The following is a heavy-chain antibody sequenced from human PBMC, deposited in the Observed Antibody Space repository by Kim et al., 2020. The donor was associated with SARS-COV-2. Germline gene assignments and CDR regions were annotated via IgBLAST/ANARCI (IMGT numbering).Heavy chain of an antibody. D-gene: IGHD3-10*01. J-gene: IGHJ4*02. Sequence: RFTISRDNSKNTLYLQMNSLRAEDTAVYYCARVRAAGYYGSGSYYRGNDYWGQGTLVTVSS. CDR3: ARVRAAGYYGSGSYYRGNDY. V-gene: IGHV3-30*07.